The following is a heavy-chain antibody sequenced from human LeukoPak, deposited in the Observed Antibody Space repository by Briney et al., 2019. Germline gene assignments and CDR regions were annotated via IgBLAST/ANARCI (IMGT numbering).Heavy chain of an antibody. Sequence: PGGSLRLSCTASGFTFGDYAMSWIRQAPGKGLEWVGFIRTKAYGGTTEYAASVKGRFTISRDDSKSIAYLQMNSLKTEDTAVYYCARKDPTTVVTPFDYWGQGTLVTVSS. D-gene: IGHD4-23*01. V-gene: IGHV3-49*03. CDR1: GFTFGDYA. CDR3: ARKDPTTVVTPFDY. CDR2: IRTKAYGGTT. J-gene: IGHJ4*02.